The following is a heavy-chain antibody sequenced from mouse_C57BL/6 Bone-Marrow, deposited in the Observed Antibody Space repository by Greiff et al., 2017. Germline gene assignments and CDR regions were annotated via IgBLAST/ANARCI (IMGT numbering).Heavy chain of an antibody. Sequence: VQLQQSGPVLVKPGASVKMSCKASGYTFTDYYMNWVKQSHGKSLEWIGVINPYNGGTSYNQKFKGKATLTVDKSSSTAYMELNSLTSEDSAVYYCAPLWLRGYFDVWGTGTTVTVSS. V-gene: IGHV1-19*01. CDR2: INPYNGGT. J-gene: IGHJ1*03. CDR1: GYTFTDYY. D-gene: IGHD2-2*01. CDR3: APLWLRGYFDV.